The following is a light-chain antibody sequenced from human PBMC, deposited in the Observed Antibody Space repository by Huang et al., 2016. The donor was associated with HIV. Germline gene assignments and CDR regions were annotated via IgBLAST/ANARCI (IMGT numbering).Light chain of an antibody. Sequence: DIVVTKSPGSLALSLGERAAINCTSRQRVFHSSNNKNYVSWYQQKPGQSPQLLIYWASTREFGVPDRFRGTGSGTDFTLTITSLQSEDVAVYYCHQYYSSPQTFGQGTKVEV. J-gene: IGKJ1*01. CDR3: HQYYSSPQT. V-gene: IGKV4-1*01. CDR1: QRVFHSSNNKNY. CDR2: WAS.